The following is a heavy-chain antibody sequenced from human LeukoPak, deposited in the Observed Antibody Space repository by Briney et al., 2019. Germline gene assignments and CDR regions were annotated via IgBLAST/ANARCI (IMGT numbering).Heavy chain of an antibody. CDR2: IYYSGDT. D-gene: IGHD1-1*01. V-gene: IGHV4-59*08. CDR3: ARHGPLNEYFYYNMDV. CDR1: GDSISSYY. Sequence: PSETLSLTCTVSGDSISSYYWSWIRQPPGKGLEWIGYIYYSGDTDYNPSLKSRVTISVDTSKNQFSLKLSSVTAADTAVYYCARHGPLNEYFYYNMDVWGQGTTVTVSS. J-gene: IGHJ6*02.